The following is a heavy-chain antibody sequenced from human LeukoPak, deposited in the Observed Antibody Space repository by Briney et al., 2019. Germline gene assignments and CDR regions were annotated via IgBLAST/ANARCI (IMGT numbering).Heavy chain of an antibody. Sequence: IGRIYTSGSTNYNPSLKSRVTISVDTSKNQFSLKLSSVTAAVTAVYYCARASRGDAFDIWGQGTMVTVSS. J-gene: IGHJ3*02. CDR3: ARASRGDAFDI. D-gene: IGHD2/OR15-2a*01. V-gene: IGHV4-61*02. CDR2: IYTSGST.